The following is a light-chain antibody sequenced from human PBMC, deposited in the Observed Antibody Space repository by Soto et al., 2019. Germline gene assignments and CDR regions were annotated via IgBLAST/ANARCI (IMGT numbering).Light chain of an antibody. V-gene: IGLV2-14*01. Sequence: QSALTQPASVSGSPGQSITISCSGTSSDIGAYDHVAWFQQFPDKTPKLIIYSVSNRPSGVSYRFSGSKSGNTASLTISGLQAEDEADYYCISYTVSRSYVFGTGTKVTVL. CDR2: SVS. CDR1: SSDIGAYDH. CDR3: ISYTVSRSYV. J-gene: IGLJ1*01.